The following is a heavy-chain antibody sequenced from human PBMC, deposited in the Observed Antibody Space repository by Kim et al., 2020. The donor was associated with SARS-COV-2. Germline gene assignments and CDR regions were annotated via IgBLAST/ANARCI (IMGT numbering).Heavy chain of an antibody. CDR3: ARDGGEAVAGYYYYYYGMDV. J-gene: IGHJ6*02. CDR2: ISSSSSTI. Sequence: GGSLRLSCAASGFTFSSYSMNWVRQAPGKGLEWVSYISSSSSTIYYADSVKGRFTISRDNAKNSLYLQMNSLRDEDTAVYYCARDGGEAVAGYYYYYYGMDVWGQGTTVTVSS. CDR1: GFTFSSYS. V-gene: IGHV3-48*02. D-gene: IGHD6-19*01.